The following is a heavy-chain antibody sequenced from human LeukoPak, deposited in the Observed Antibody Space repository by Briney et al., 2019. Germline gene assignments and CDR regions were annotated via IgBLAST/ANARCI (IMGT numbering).Heavy chain of an antibody. V-gene: IGHV3-48*04. D-gene: IGHD3-10*01. CDR3: ARDRWFGESHVDY. J-gene: IGHJ4*02. Sequence: PGGSLRLSCAASGFTFSSYSMNWVRQAPGKGLEWVSYISSSSSTIYYADSVKGRFTISRDNAKNSLYLQMNSLRAEDTAVYYCARDRWFGESHVDYWGQGTLVTVSS. CDR2: ISSSSSTI. CDR1: GFTFSSYS.